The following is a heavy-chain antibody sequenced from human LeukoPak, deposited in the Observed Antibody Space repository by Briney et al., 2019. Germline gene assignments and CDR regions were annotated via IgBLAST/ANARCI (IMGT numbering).Heavy chain of an antibody. CDR1: GGSISSSSYY. J-gene: IGHJ4*02. Sequence: SETLSLTCTVSGGSISSSSYYWGWIRQPPGKGLEWIGSIYYSGSTYYNPSLKSRVTISVDTSKNQFSLKLSSVTAADTAVYYCASSPGIAAAPGYWGQGTLVTVSS. V-gene: IGHV4-39*07. CDR2: IYYSGST. CDR3: ASSPGIAAAPGY. D-gene: IGHD6-13*01.